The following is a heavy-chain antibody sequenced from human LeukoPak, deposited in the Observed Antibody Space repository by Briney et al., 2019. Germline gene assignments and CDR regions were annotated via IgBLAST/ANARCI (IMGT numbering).Heavy chain of an antibody. CDR2: IYSGGRT. CDR1: GFTVSSND. D-gene: IGHD3-22*01. V-gene: IGHV3-53*01. Sequence: PGGSLRLSCAASGFTVSSNDMSWVRQAPGKGLEWVSVIYSGGRTFYADSVEGRFTISRDNSKNTLYLQMNSLRAEDTAVYYCAIYDSSGYYNYWGQGTLVTVSS. J-gene: IGHJ4*02. CDR3: AIYDSSGYYNY.